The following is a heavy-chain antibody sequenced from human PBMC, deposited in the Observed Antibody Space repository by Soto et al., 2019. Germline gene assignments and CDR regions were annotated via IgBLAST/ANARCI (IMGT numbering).Heavy chain of an antibody. D-gene: IGHD3-22*01. CDR2: IVVGSGNT. V-gene: IGHV1-58*01. CDR3: AATSLEYYYDSSRTHKPHGLGAFDI. J-gene: IGHJ3*02. Sequence: VKVSCNASGGTFTSSALQWVRQARGQRLEWIGWIVVGSGNTNYAQKFQERVTITRDMSTSTAYMELSSLRSEDTAVYYCAATSLEYYYDSSRTHKPHGLGAFDIWGQGTMVTVSS. CDR1: GGTFTSSA.